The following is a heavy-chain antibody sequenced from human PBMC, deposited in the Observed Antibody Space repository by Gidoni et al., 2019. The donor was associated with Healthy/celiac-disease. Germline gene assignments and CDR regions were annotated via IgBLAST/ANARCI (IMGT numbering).Heavy chain of an antibody. CDR1: GFTFRSYA. CDR2: ISYDGSNK. V-gene: IGHV3-30-3*01. D-gene: IGHD1-26*01. J-gene: IGHJ4*02. CDR3: ASVVGATTRDY. Sequence: QVQLVESGGGVVQPGRSLRLSCAASGFTFRSYAMHGVRQAPGKGLEWVAVISYDGSNKYYADSVKGRFTISRDNSKNTLYLQMNSLRAEDTAVYYCASVVGATTRDYWGQGTLVTVSS.